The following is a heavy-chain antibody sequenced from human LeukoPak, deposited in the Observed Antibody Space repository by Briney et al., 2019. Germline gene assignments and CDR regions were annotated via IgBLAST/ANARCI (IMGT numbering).Heavy chain of an antibody. CDR1: GFTFSSYA. CDR3: ARTTYYYDSSGYLDY. D-gene: IGHD3-22*01. V-gene: IGHV3-30-3*01. CDR2: IPYDGSNK. J-gene: IGHJ4*02. Sequence: GRSLRLSCAASGFTFSSYAMHWVRQAPGKGLEWVAVIPYDGSNKYYADSVKGRFTISRDNSKNTLYLQMNSLRAEDTAVYYCARTTYYYDSSGYLDYWGQGTLVTVSS.